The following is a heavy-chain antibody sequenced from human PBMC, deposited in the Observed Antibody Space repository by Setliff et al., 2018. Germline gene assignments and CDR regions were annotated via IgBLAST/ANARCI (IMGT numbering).Heavy chain of an antibody. CDR1: GLPFSISS. CDR3: ARGNSGGDY. CDR2: IGNHNSGTT. Sequence: GSLRLSCAASGLPFSISSMHWVRQAPGKGLEWISYIGNHNSGTTYYADSVKGRFTISRDNAKNTLYLQMNSLRAEDTAVYYRARGNSGGDYWGQGTLVSVSS. V-gene: IGHV3-48*04. D-gene: IGHD6-25*01. J-gene: IGHJ4*02.